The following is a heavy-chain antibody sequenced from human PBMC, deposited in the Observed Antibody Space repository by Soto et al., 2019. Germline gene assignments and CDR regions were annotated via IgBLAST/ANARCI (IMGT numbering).Heavy chain of an antibody. J-gene: IGHJ6*02. D-gene: IGHD2-2*02. CDR3: ARGQGAAIGDYYYHGMDV. V-gene: IGHV3-73*01. CDR2: IRSRANNFAT. CDR1: GFIFSGSA. Sequence: GGSLRLSCAASGFIFSGSAIHWVRQASGKGLEWVGRIRSRANNFATSSAASVKGRFTFSRDDSKNTAYLQMNALKPEDTAVYYCARGQGAAIGDYYYHGMDVWGQGTTVTVSS.